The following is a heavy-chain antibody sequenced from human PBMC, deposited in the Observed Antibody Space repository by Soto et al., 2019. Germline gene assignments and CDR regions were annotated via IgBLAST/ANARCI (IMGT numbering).Heavy chain of an antibody. D-gene: IGHD3-22*01. J-gene: IGHJ4*02. CDR3: ARXGEYDSSGYYYVYYFDY. CDR1: GGSISSGGYY. Sequence: SETLSLTCTVSGGSISSGGYYWSWIRQHPGKGLEWIGYIYYSGSTYYNPSLKSRVTISVDTSKNQFSLKPSSVTAADTAVYYCARXGEYDSSGYYYVYYFDYWGQGTLVTVSS. V-gene: IGHV4-31*02. CDR2: IYYSGST.